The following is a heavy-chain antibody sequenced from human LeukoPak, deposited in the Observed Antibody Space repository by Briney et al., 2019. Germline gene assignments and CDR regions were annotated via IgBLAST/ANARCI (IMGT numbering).Heavy chain of an antibody. CDR3: AKESALYCGGDCYPLYYYYMDV. Sequence: GGSLRLSCAASGFTFSSYAMHWVRQAPGKGLEWVAVISYDGSNKYYADSVKGRFTISRDNSKNTLYLQMNSLRAEDTAVYYCAKESALYCGGDCYPLYYYYMDVWGKGTTVTISS. D-gene: IGHD2-21*02. CDR2: ISYDGSNK. V-gene: IGHV3-30*04. J-gene: IGHJ6*03. CDR1: GFTFSSYA.